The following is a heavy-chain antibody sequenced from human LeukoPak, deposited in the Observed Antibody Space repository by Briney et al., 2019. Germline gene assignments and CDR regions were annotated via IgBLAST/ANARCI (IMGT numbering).Heavy chain of an antibody. V-gene: IGHV1-69*13. CDR3: ARLAYYDSSGYYSPDFDY. CDR1: GGTFSSYA. J-gene: IGHJ4*02. CDR2: IIPIFGTA. D-gene: IGHD3-22*01. Sequence: SVKVSCKASGGTFSSYAISWVRQAPGQGLEWMGGIIPIFGTANYAQKFQGRVTITADESTSTAYMELSSLRSEDTAVYYCARLAYYDSSGYYSPDFDYWGQGTLVTVSS.